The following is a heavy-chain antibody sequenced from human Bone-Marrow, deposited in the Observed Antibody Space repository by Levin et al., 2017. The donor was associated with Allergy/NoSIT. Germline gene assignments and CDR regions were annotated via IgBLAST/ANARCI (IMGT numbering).Heavy chain of an antibody. CDR2: IWYDGSNK. Sequence: HPGGSLRLSCAASGFTFSSYGMHWVRQAPGKGLEWVAVIWYDGSNKYYADSVKGRFTISRDNSKNTLYLQMNSLRAEDTAVYYCARGCGGDCYTLDYWGQGTLVTVSS. CDR3: ARGCGGDCYTLDY. CDR1: GFTFSSYG. D-gene: IGHD2-21*02. J-gene: IGHJ4*02. V-gene: IGHV3-33*01.